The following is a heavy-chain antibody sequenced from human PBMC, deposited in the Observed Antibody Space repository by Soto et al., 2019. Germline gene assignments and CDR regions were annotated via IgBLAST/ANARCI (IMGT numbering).Heavy chain of an antibody. D-gene: IGHD6-19*01. CDR3: ARFFGSGFDY. CDR2: ISTSGATR. V-gene: IGHV3-48*02. J-gene: IGHJ4*02. CDR1: VFTFSTDS. Sequence: GGSLRLSCVASVFTFSTDSMNWVRQDTGEVLEWVAHISTSGATRYYADSVKGRFTISRDNAKTSLYLQMDSLRNEDTAVYYCARFFGSGFDYWGQGTLVTVSS.